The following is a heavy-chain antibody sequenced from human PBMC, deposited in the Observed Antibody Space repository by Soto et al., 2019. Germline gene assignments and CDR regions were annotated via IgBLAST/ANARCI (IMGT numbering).Heavy chain of an antibody. Sequence: EVQLVESGGGLVQPGESLTLSCAASGFTFSSYWMHWVRQAPGKGLVWVSRIKTDGSGTYYADSVQGRFTISRDNSKNTLYLQMNSLRVEDTAVYFCASGDGDRFDGNGYLGRHWGQGTLVTVSP. D-gene: IGHD5-18*01. J-gene: IGHJ4*02. CDR1: GFTFSSYW. V-gene: IGHV3-74*01. CDR3: ASGDGDRFDGNGYLGRH. CDR2: IKTDGSGT.